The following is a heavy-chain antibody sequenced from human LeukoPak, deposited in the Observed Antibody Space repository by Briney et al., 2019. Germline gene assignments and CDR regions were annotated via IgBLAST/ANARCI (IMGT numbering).Heavy chain of an antibody. J-gene: IGHJ4*02. CDR2: ISAYTDKT. Sequence: GASVKVSCKASGYTFTNYGITWVRQATGQGREWMGWISAYTDKTNYAQKFQGRVTMTTDTSTTTAYMELRSLRSDDTAIYYCARGDGYCSGGSCMIFDYWGQGTLVIVSS. V-gene: IGHV1-18*01. CDR1: GYTFTNYG. D-gene: IGHD2-15*01. CDR3: ARGDGYCSGGSCMIFDY.